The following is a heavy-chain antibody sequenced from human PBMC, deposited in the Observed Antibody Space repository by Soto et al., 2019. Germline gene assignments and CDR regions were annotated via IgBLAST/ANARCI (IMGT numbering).Heavy chain of an antibody. D-gene: IGHD1-26*01. CDR3: VKEVGAPSDY. Sequence: PGGSLRLSCSASGFTFSSYAMHWVRQAPGKGLGYVSAISSNGGSTYYADSVEGRFTISRDNSKNTLYLQMSSLRAEDTAVYYCVKEVGAPSDYWGQGTLVTVSS. J-gene: IGHJ4*02. CDR2: ISSNGGST. CDR1: GFTFSSYA. V-gene: IGHV3-64D*06.